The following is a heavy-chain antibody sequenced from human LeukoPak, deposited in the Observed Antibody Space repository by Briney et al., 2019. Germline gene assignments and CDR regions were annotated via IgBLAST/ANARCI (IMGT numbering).Heavy chain of an antibody. J-gene: IGHJ6*02. CDR3: ARGFSSSSWYYYSMDV. CDR1: GFTFSSYG. CDR2: IWYDGSNK. D-gene: IGHD6-13*01. Sequence: GGSLRLSCAASGFTFSSYGMHWVRQSPGKGLEWVAVIWYDGSNKYYADSVKGRFTISRDNSKNTLYLQMNSLRAEDTAVYYCARGFSSSSWYYYSMDVWGQGTTVTVSS. V-gene: IGHV3-33*01.